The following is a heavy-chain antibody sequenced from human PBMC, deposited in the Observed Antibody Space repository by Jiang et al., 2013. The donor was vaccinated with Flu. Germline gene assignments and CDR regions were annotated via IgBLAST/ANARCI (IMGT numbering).Heavy chain of an antibody. CDR1: GYTFTSYY. V-gene: IGHV1-46*01. J-gene: IGHJ4*02. Sequence: SGAEVKKPGASVKVSCKASGYTFTSYYMHWVRQAPGQGLEWMGIINPSGGSTSYAQKFQGRVTMTRDTSTSTVYMELSSLRSEDTAVYYCARDALGYSYGPSLFDYWGQGTLVTVSS. CDR3: ARDALGYSYGPSLFDY. D-gene: IGHD5-18*01. CDR2: INPSGGST.